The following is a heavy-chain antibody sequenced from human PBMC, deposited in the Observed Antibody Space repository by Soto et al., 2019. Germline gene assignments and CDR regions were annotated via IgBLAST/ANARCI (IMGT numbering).Heavy chain of an antibody. J-gene: IGHJ6*02. CDR1: GFTFSSYA. D-gene: IGHD2-15*01. CDR2: ISYDGNNI. V-gene: IGHV3-30-3*01. CDR3: ARAGCDGGSCYTLVGLRYGMDV. Sequence: QVQLVESGGGVVQPGRSLRLSCAASGFTFSSYAMHWVRQAPGKGLEWVAVISYDGNNIYYADSVKGRFTISRDNSKNTLYLQMNSLRAEDTAVYYCARAGCDGGSCYTLVGLRYGMDVWGQGTTVTVSS.